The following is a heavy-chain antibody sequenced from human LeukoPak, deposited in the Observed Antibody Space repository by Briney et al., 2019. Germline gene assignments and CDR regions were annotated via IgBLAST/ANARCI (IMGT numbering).Heavy chain of an antibody. CDR2: ISYDGSNK. J-gene: IGHJ4*02. D-gene: IGHD3-10*01. CDR3: AKWRFGESTQYYFDY. Sequence: QPGGSLRLSCAASGFTFSSYGMHWVRQAPGKGLEWVAVISYDGSNKYYADSVKGRFTISRDNSKYTLFLQMNSLRAEDTAVYYCAKWRFGESTQYYFDYWGQGTLVTVSS. CDR1: GFTFSSYG. V-gene: IGHV3-30*18.